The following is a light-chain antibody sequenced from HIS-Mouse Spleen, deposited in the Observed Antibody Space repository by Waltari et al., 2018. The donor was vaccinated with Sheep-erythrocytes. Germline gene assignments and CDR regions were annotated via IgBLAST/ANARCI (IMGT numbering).Light chain of an antibody. CDR2: EGS. V-gene: IGLV2-23*01. Sequence: QSALTQPASVSGSPGQSITISCTGTSMDVGSYNLVSWYQQPPGKAPKLMIYEGSKRPSGVSNRFSGSKSGNTASLTISGLQAEDEADYYCCSYAGSSTPWVFGGGTKLTVL. J-gene: IGLJ3*02. CDR3: CSYAGSSTPWV. CDR1: SMDVGSYNL.